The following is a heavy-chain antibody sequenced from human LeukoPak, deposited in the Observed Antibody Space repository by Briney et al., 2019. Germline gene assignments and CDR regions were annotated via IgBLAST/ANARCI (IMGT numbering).Heavy chain of an antibody. D-gene: IGHD7-27*01. J-gene: IGHJ3*02. V-gene: IGHV4-34*01. CDR1: GGSFSAYY. Sequence: SETLSLTCAVYGGSFSAYYWTWIRQPPGKGLEWIGEINPSGSTNYNPSLKSRVTISVDTSENQFSLKLSSVTAADTAVYYCARPRAWGFFTDALDIWGQGTMVTVSS. CDR2: INPSGST. CDR3: ARPRAWGFFTDALDI.